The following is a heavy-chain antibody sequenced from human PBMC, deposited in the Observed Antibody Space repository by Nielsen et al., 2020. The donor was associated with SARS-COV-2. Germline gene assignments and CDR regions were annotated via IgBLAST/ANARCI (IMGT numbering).Heavy chain of an antibody. CDR3: ARDVFYDTGAFDI. J-gene: IGHJ3*02. CDR1: GFTFSSYW. CDR2: IKQDGSEK. Sequence: GGSLRLSCAASGFTFSSYWMSWVRQAPGKGLEWVANIKQDGSEKYYVDSVKGRFTISRDNAKNSLCLQMNSLRAEDTAVYYCARDVFYDTGAFDIWGQGTMVTVSS. D-gene: IGHD2/OR15-2a*01. V-gene: IGHV3-7*01.